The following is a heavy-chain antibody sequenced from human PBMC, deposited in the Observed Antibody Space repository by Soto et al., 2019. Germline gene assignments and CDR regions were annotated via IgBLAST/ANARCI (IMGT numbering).Heavy chain of an antibody. CDR1: GFTFSGYW. D-gene: IGHD1-26*01. CDR2: IRSKAYGGTT. CDR3: TRDSWELLDYGMDV. J-gene: IGHJ6*02. V-gene: IGHV3-49*04. Sequence: PGGSLRLSCAASGFTFSGYWMTWVRQAPGKGLDWVGFIRSKAYGGTTEYAASVKGRFTFSRDDSKSIAYLQMNSLKTEDTAVYYCTRDSWELLDYGMDVWGQGTTVTVSS.